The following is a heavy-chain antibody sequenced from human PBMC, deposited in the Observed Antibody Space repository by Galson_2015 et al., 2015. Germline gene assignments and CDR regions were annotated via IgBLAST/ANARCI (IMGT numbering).Heavy chain of an antibody. CDR3: ARASGLGDGYNIKVVGDAFDI. CDR1: GFTFSSYS. Sequence: SLRLSCAASGFTFSSYSMNWVRQAPGKGLEWVSYISSSSSTIYYADSVKGRFTISRDNAKNSLYLQMNSLRDEDTAVYYCARASGLGDGYNIKVVGDAFDIWGQGTMVTVSS. V-gene: IGHV3-48*02. J-gene: IGHJ3*02. D-gene: IGHD5-24*01. CDR2: ISSSSSTI.